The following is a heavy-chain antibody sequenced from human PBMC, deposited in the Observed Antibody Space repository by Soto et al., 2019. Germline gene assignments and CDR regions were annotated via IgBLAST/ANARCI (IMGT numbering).Heavy chain of an antibody. Sequence: ASVKVSCKASGYTFTSYDINWVRQATGQGLEWMGWMNPNSGNTGYAQKFQGRATMTRNTSISTAYMELSSLRSEDTAVYYCARVPKVYYGSRPVNWFDPWGQGTLVTVSS. CDR3: ARVPKVYYGSRPVNWFDP. V-gene: IGHV1-8*01. D-gene: IGHD3-10*01. CDR1: GYTFTSYD. CDR2: MNPNSGNT. J-gene: IGHJ5*02.